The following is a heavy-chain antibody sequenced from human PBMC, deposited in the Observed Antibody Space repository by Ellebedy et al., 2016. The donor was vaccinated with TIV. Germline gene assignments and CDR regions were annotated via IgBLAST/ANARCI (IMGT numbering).Heavy chain of an antibody. CDR2: IYTSGST. Sequence: MPSETLSLTCTVPGGPISSYYWSWIRQPAGKGLEWIGRIYTSGSTNYNPSLESRVTLSVDTSKSQFSLTLTSVTAADTAVYYCARGPGAATEETFDIWGQGTLVTVSS. CDR1: GGPISSYY. CDR3: ARGPGAATEETFDI. D-gene: IGHD1-26*01. J-gene: IGHJ3*02. V-gene: IGHV4-4*07.